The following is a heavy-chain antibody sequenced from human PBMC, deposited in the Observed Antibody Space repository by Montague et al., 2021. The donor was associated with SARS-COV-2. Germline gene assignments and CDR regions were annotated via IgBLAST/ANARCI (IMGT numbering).Heavy chain of an antibody. CDR2: IYYSGTT. J-gene: IGHJ3*02. CDR1: GGSITRNYY. Sequence: SETLSLTCTVSGGSITRNYYWGWIRQPPGKGLEWVGNIYYSGTTXLNPSLESRVTISVDASKNQFSLNLTSVTAADTAVYYCARPLIRGVPKAFDIWGQGALVIASS. V-gene: IGHV4-39*01. CDR3: ARPLIRGVPKAFDI. D-gene: IGHD3-10*01.